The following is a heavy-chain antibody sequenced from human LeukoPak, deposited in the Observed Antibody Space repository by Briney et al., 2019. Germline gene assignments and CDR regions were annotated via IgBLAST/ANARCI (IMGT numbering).Heavy chain of an antibody. J-gene: IGHJ5*02. D-gene: IGHD4-23*01. CDR3: ARHEMTTVVEARFDP. CDR1: GGSISSSSYY. V-gene: IGHV4-39*01. Sequence: SETLSLTCTVSGGSISSSSYYWGWIRQPPGKGLEWIGSIYYSGSTYYNPSLKSRVTISVDKSKNQFSLKLSSVTAADTAVYYCARHEMTTVVEARFDPWGQGTLVTVSS. CDR2: IYYSGST.